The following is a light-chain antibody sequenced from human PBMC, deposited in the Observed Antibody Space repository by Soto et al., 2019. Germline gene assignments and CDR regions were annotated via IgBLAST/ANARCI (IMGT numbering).Light chain of an antibody. J-gene: IGLJ1*01. V-gene: IGLV2-14*03. Sequence: QSALTQPASVSGSRGQSITISCTGTSSDIGDYNYVSWYKQYPGKAPKLIIFEVTNRPAGISNRFSGSKSGNTASLTISGLQAEDEADYYCSSFTRDSTPCVFGSGTKLTVL. CDR1: SSDIGDYNY. CDR3: SSFTRDSTPCV. CDR2: EVT.